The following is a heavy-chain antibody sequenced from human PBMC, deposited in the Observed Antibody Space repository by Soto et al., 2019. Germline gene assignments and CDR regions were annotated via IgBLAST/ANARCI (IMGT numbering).Heavy chain of an antibody. Sequence: QVQLVQSGAELKKPGASVKVSCKASGYTFTSYGISWVRQAPGQGLEWMGWISAYNGNTNYAQKLQGRVTMTTDTSTSTAYMELRSLRSDDTAVYYCAREGGITIFGVVISYFDYWGQGTLVTVSS. CDR2: ISAYNGNT. CDR1: GYTFTSYG. J-gene: IGHJ4*02. CDR3: AREGGITIFGVVISYFDY. V-gene: IGHV1-18*04. D-gene: IGHD3-3*01.